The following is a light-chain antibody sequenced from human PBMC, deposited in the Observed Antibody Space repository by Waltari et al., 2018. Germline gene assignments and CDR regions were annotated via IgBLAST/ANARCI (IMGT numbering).Light chain of an antibody. V-gene: IGKV1-5*03. J-gene: IGKJ4*01. Sequence: DIQMTQSPSTLSASVGDRVTITCRASQSISFWLAWYQQKPGKAPKFLVYKASRLETGVPSRFTGSGSGTEFTLTISGLQPDDFATYYCQQYHSFPLTFGGGTKVEIK. CDR3: QQYHSFPLT. CDR1: QSISFW. CDR2: KAS.